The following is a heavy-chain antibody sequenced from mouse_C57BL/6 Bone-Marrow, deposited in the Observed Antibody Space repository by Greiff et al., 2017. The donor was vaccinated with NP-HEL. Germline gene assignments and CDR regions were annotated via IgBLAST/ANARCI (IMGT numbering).Heavy chain of an antibody. CDR2: INPYNGGT. CDR1: GYTFTDYY. D-gene: IGHD1-1*01. Sequence: VQLKESGPVLVKPGASVKMSCKASGYTFTDYYMNWVKQSHGKSLEWIGVINPYNGGTSYNQKFKGKATLTVDKSSSTAYMELNSLTSEDSAVYYCARNPLLRSFDYWGQGTTLTVSS. J-gene: IGHJ2*01. CDR3: ARNPLLRSFDY. V-gene: IGHV1-19*01.